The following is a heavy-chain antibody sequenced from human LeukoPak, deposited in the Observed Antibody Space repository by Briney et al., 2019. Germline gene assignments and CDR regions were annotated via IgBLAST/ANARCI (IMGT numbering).Heavy chain of an antibody. V-gene: IGHV1-69*06. CDR2: IIPIFGTA. CDR3: ARDRWPVTRIQYYYSMDV. Sequence: ASVKVSCKASGGTFSNYAISWVRQAPGQGVEWMGGIIPIFGTANYAQKFQGRVTITADKSTSTAYMELSSLRSEDTAVYYCARDRWPVTRIQYYYSMDVWGKGTTVTVSS. J-gene: IGHJ6*03. CDR1: GGTFSNYA. D-gene: IGHD4-17*01.